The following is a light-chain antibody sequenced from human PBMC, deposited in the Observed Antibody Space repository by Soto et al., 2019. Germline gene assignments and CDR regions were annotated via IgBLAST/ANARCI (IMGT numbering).Light chain of an antibody. V-gene: IGKV1-5*03. CDR1: QSISSW. CDR3: QQYNSYPLT. Sequence: DIQMTQSPSTLSASVGDRVSITCRASQSISSWLAWYQQTPGKAPKLLISKASNLESGVPTRFSGSGSGTDFTLTISSLQPDDFATYYCQQYNSYPLTFGGGTKVEIK. CDR2: KAS. J-gene: IGKJ4*01.